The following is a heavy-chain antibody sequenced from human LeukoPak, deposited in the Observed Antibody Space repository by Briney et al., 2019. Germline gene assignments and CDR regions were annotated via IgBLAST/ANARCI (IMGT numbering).Heavy chain of an antibody. V-gene: IGHV4-34*01. CDR3: ARLGSVGYYNYQYMDI. J-gene: IGHJ6*03. D-gene: IGHD3-10*01. CDR1: GGSFSGYY. CDR2: INDIGNA. Sequence: SSETLSPTCAVYGGSFSGYYWSWIRQPPGKGLEWIGEINDIGNANYDPSLRSRVTISVDTSKNQFSLSLTSATAADTAVYFCARLGSVGYYNYQYMDIWGNGTTVTVSS.